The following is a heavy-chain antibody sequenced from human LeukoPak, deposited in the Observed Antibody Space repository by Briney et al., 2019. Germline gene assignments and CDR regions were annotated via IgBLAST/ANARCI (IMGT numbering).Heavy chain of an antibody. D-gene: IGHD3-10*01. Sequence: GGSLRLSCAASGFTFSSYSMNCVRQAPGKGLEWVSSISSSSSYIYYADSVKGRFTISRDNAKNSLYLQMNSLRAEDTAVYYCAREDTYYYGSGSYYMGNWFDPWGQGTLVTVSS. CDR1: GFTFSSYS. CDR3: AREDTYYYGSGSYYMGNWFDP. V-gene: IGHV3-21*01. CDR2: ISSSSSYI. J-gene: IGHJ5*02.